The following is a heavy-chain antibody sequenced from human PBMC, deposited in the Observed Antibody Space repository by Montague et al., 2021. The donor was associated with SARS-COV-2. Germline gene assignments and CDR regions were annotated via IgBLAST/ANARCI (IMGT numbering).Heavy chain of an antibody. CDR2: IYYSGST. D-gene: IGHD3-22*01. V-gene: IGHV4-39*07. CDR3: ARDGFYYDRSGPSNFGY. CDR1: VGSISSNNCY. J-gene: IGHJ4*02. Sequence: SETLSLTCTVSVGSISSNNCYWGWIRQPPGKALEWIGSIYYSGSTYYNPSLKSRVTMSVDTSENQFSLKLSSVTAADTAVYYCARDGFYYDRSGPSNFGYWGQGTLVTVSS.